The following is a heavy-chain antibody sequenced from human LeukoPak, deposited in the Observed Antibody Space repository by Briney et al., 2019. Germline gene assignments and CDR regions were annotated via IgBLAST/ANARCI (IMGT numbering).Heavy chain of an antibody. J-gene: IGHJ4*02. CDR2: VYYSGST. CDR1: GGSISSSSYY. Sequence: PSETLSLTCTVSGGSISSSSYYWGWIRQPPGKGLEWIGSVYYSGSTYYNPSLKSRVTISVDTSKNQFSLKLRSVTAADTAVYYCARDFRTGYSSSWYPGRSDYWGQGTLVTVSS. D-gene: IGHD6-13*01. V-gene: IGHV4-39*07. CDR3: ARDFRTGYSSSWYPGRSDY.